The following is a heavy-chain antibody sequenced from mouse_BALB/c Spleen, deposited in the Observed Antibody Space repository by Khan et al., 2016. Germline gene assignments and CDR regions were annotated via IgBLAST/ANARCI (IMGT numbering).Heavy chain of an antibody. V-gene: IGHV1S137*01. D-gene: IGHD1-3*01. CDR2: ISTYYGDT. CDR1: GYTFTDYA. J-gene: IGHJ4*01. CDR3: AREGLNSDYAMDD. Sequence: QVQLQQSGAELVRPGVSVKISCKGSGYTFTDYAMHWVKQSHAKSLEWIGVISTYYGDTSYNQKFEGKATMTVDKSSSTAYLELARLTSEASAIYYCAREGLNSDYAMDDWGQGTSGTGSS.